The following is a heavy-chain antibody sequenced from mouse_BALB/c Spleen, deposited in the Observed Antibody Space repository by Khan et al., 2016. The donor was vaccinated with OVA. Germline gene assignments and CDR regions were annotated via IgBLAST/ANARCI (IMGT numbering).Heavy chain of an antibody. Sequence: QVQLQQPGAELAKPGASVKMSCKASGYNLTNSWMHWLKKSPGQGLEWIGYINPNTGYTDYSQKFRDKATLTADKSSSTAYMQLTSLTSEDSAVYHCARSPDSYDRGDYWGQGTSVTVSS. CDR3: ARSPDSYDRGDY. V-gene: IGHV1-7*01. CDR2: INPNTGYT. J-gene: IGHJ4*01. D-gene: IGHD2-12*01. CDR1: GYNLTNSW.